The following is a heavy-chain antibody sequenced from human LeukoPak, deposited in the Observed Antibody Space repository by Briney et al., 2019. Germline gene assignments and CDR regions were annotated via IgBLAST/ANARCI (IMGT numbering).Heavy chain of an antibody. CDR1: GGSISSTNW. CDR3: ARHPRAAATGSLRLKASNYFDY. J-gene: IGHJ4*02. Sequence: SETLSLTCAVDGGSISSTNWGSGGRQGPGKGLEWIGDIYYSGSTNYNPSLKRRVPISVDTSKTQFSLKLSSVTAADTAVYYCARHPRAAATGSLRLKASNYFDYWGQGTLVTVSS. D-gene: IGHD6-13*01. V-gene: IGHV4-4*02. CDR2: IYYSGST.